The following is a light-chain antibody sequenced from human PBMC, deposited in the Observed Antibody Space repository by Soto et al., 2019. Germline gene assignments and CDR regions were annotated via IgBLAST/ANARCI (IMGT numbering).Light chain of an antibody. J-gene: IGLJ1*01. CDR2: DVS. Sequence: QSVLTQPASVSGSPGQSITISCTGTSSDVDGYNYVSWYQQHPGKAPKVMIYDVSNRPSGVSNRFSGSKSGNTASLTISGLQAEDEADYYCSSYTSSSTLVFGTGTKLTVL. V-gene: IGLV2-14*01. CDR1: SSDVDGYNY. CDR3: SSYTSSSTLV.